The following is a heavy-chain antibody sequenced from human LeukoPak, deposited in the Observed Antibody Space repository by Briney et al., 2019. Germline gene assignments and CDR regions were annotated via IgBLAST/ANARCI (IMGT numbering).Heavy chain of an antibody. J-gene: IGHJ6*02. CDR2: IYYSGST. Sequence: PSETLSFTCTVSGGSVSSGSYYWSWIRQPPGKGLEWIGYIYYSGSTNYNPSLKSRVTISVDTSKNQFSLKLSSVTAADTAVYYCARVPGYSYGSYYYYYGMDVWGQGTTVTVSS. CDR1: GGSVSSGSYY. CDR3: ARVPGYSYGSYYYYYGMDV. V-gene: IGHV4-61*01. D-gene: IGHD5-18*01.